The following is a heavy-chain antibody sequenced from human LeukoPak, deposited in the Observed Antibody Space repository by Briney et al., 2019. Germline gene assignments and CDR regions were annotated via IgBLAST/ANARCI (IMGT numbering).Heavy chain of an antibody. Sequence: GASVKVSCKAFGYTFTSNYMHWVRQAPGQGPEWMGVISPSGGSTTYAQKFQGRVTLTRDMSTSTDYLELSSLRSEDTAVYYCARDARRLILEWLLRQSYYYYYMDVWGKGTTVTVSS. CDR1: GYTFTSNY. J-gene: IGHJ6*03. CDR3: ARDARRLILEWLLRQSYYYYYMDV. CDR2: ISPSGGST. V-gene: IGHV1-46*01. D-gene: IGHD3-3*01.